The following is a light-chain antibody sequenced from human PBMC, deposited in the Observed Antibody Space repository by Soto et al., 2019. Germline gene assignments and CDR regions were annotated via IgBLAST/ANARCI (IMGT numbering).Light chain of an antibody. J-gene: IGLJ1*01. CDR3: CSYAGSSTLPYV. CDR2: GVS. CDR1: SSDVGSYNL. Sequence: QSALTQPASVSGSPGQSITISCTGTSSDVGSYNLVSWYQQHPGKAPKLMIYGVSKRPSGVSNRFSGSKSGNTASLTISGLQAEDEADYYCCSYAGSSTLPYVFGTGTKVTVL. V-gene: IGLV2-23*02.